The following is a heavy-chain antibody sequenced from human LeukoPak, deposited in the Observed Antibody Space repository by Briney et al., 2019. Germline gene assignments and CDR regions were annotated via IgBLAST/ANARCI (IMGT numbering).Heavy chain of an antibody. J-gene: IGHJ4*02. CDR2: ISAYNGNT. D-gene: IGHD3-10*01. Sequence: ASVTVSCKASGYTFTSYGISWVRQAPGQGLEGMGWISAYNGNTNYAQKLQGRVTMTTDTSTSTAYMELRSLRSDDTAVYYCARDANTMVRGAIDYWGQGTLVTVSS. CDR1: GYTFTSYG. V-gene: IGHV1-18*04. CDR3: ARDANTMVRGAIDY.